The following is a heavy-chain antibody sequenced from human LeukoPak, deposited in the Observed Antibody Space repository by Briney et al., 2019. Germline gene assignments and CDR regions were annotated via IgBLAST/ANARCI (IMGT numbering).Heavy chain of an antibody. Sequence: GGSLRLSCAASGFTFSDYYMSWIRQAPGKGLEWVSYISSSGSTIYYANSVKGRFTISRDNAKNSLYLQMNSLRAEDTAVYYCARDRGIGSSSWYPLDYWGQGTLVTVSS. CDR3: ARDRGIGSSSWYPLDY. J-gene: IGHJ4*02. CDR1: GFTFSDYY. V-gene: IGHV3-11*04. CDR2: ISSSGSTI. D-gene: IGHD6-13*01.